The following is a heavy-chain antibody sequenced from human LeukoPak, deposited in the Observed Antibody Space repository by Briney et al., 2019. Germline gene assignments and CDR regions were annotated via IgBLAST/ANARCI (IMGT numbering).Heavy chain of an antibody. D-gene: IGHD3-10*01. CDR1: GGSISSYY. CDR3: ARRGGSGRSFDY. CDR2: IYYSGST. V-gene: IGHV4-59*01. Sequence: SETLSLTCTVSGGSISSYYWSWIRQPPGKGLEWIGYIYYSGSTNCNPSLKSRVTISVDTSKNQFSLKVTSVTAADTAVYYCARRGGSGRSFDYWGQGTLVTVSS. J-gene: IGHJ4*02.